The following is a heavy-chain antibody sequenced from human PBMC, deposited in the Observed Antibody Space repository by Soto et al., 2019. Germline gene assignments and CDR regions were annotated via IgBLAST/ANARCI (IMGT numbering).Heavy chain of an antibody. J-gene: IGHJ4*02. CDR3: ARDRGYYDSSGYYSTDY. D-gene: IGHD3-22*01. CDR1: GGTFSSYA. Sequence: QVQLVQSGAEVKKPGSSVKVSCTASGGTFSSYAISWVRQAPGQGLEWMGGIIPIFGTANYAQKFQGRVTITADESTSTAYMELSSLRSEDTAVYYCARDRGYYDSSGYYSTDYWGQGTLVTVSS. V-gene: IGHV1-69*01. CDR2: IIPIFGTA.